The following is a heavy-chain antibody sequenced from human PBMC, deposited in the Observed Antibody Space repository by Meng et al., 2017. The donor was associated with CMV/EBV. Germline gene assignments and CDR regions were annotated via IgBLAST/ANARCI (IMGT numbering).Heavy chain of an antibody. Sequence: SLKISCAASGFTFDDYAMHWVRQAPGKGLEWVSGISWNSGSIGYADSVKGRFTISRDNAKNSLYLQMNSLRAEDTAVYYCARGHSSGYFDYWGQGTLVTVSS. J-gene: IGHJ4*02. CDR2: ISWNSGSI. CDR3: ARGHSSGYFDY. D-gene: IGHD6-19*01. V-gene: IGHV3-9*01. CDR1: GFTFDDYA.